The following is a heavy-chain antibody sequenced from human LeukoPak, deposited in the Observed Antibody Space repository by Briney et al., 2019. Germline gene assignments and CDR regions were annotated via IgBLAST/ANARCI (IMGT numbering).Heavy chain of an antibody. D-gene: IGHD6-19*01. CDR1: GGSINSYY. CDR2: IYYSGST. J-gene: IGHJ4*02. Sequence: SETLSLTCTVSGGSINSYYWSWIRQPPGRGLEWIGYIYYSGSTNYNPSLKSRVTISVDTSKNQFSLKLSSVTAADTAVYYCARGSGWYEFDYWGQGTLVTVSS. CDR3: ARGSGWYEFDY. V-gene: IGHV4-59*01.